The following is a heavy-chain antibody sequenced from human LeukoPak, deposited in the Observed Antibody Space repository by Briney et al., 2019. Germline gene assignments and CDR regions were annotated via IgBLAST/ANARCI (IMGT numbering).Heavy chain of an antibody. J-gene: IGHJ4*02. V-gene: IGHV4-31*03. Sequence: SQTLSLTCTVSGGSISSGGYYWSWIRQHPGKGLEWIGYIYYSGSTYYNPSPKSRVTISVDTSKNQFSLKLSSVTAADTAVYYCARDRSYSGSYYDYWGQGTLVTVSS. D-gene: IGHD1-26*01. CDR3: ARDRSYSGSYYDY. CDR1: GGSISSGGYY. CDR2: IYYSGST.